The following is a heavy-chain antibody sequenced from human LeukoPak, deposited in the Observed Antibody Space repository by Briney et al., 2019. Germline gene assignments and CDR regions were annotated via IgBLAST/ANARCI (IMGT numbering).Heavy chain of an antibody. D-gene: IGHD1-26*01. CDR2: FDPEDGET. CDR3: ARRGIYRGTYSSKDY. V-gene: IGHV1-24*01. J-gene: IGHJ4*02. CDR1: GYTLTELS. Sequence: ASVKVSCKVSGYTLTELSMHWVRQAPGKGLEWMGGFDPEDGETIYAQKFQGRVTMTEDTSTSTAYMELRSLRSDDTAVYYCARRGIYRGTYSSKDYWGQGTLVTVSS.